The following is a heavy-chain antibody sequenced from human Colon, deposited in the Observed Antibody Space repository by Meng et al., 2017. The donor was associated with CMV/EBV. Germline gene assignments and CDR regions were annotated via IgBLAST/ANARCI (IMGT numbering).Heavy chain of an antibody. Sequence: GSLRLSCTVSGDSLRDHYWSWIRQPPGKGLEWMGYVYYSGSARYSPSLRSRITISVDTSRNQISLNLRFVTAADTAMYFCARDGGGELLDAFDIWGQGTMVTVSS. CDR1: GDSLRDHY. J-gene: IGHJ3*02. V-gene: IGHV4-59*11. D-gene: IGHD1-26*01. CDR3: ARDGGGELLDAFDI. CDR2: VYYSGSA.